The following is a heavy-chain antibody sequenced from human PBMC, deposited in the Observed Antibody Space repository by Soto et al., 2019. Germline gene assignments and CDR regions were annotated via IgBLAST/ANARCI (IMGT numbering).Heavy chain of an antibody. CDR3: ARGIAAAGTDY. Sequence: SETLSLTCTVSGGSISSYYWGWIRQPPGKGLEWIGSIYYSGSTYYNPSLKSRVTISVDTSKNQFSLKLSSVTAADTAVYYCARGIAAAGTDYWGQGTPVTVSS. CDR1: GGSISSYY. J-gene: IGHJ4*02. V-gene: IGHV4-39*01. CDR2: IYYSGST. D-gene: IGHD6-13*01.